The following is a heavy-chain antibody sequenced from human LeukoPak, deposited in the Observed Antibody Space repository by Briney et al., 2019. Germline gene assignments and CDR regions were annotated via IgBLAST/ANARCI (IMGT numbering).Heavy chain of an antibody. V-gene: IGHV4-30-2*01. D-gene: IGHD7-27*01. CDR3: ARFSPRAMGNYLDF. CDR1: GGSISSGSYS. J-gene: IGHJ4*02. CDR2: IYPRGST. Sequence: SETLSLTCTVSGGSISSGSYSWSWIRQPPGKGLEWIGFIYPRGSTYYNPSLKSRVILSLDKSANQFSLNLSSVTAADTAVYYCARFSPRAMGNYLDFWGQGTLVTVSS.